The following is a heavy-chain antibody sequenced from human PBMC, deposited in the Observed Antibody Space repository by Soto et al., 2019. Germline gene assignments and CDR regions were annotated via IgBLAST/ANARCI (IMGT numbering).Heavy chain of an antibody. Sequence: GGSLRLSCAASGFTFSSYSMNWVRQAPGKGLEWVSYISSSSSTIYYADSVKSRFTISRDNAKNSLYLQMNSLRAEDTAVYYCARGYYDSSGYYWVFDYWGQGTLVTVSS. V-gene: IGHV3-48*01. D-gene: IGHD3-22*01. J-gene: IGHJ4*02. CDR3: ARGYYDSSGYYWVFDY. CDR1: GFTFSSYS. CDR2: ISSSSSTI.